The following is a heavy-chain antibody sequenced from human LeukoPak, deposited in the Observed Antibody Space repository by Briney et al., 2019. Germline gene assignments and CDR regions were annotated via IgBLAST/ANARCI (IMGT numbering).Heavy chain of an antibody. V-gene: IGHV3-21*01. CDR3: ARDEVLMVYVY. CDR2: ISSSSSYI. Sequence: GGSLRLSCAASGFTFSSYSMNWVRQAPGKGLEWVSSISSSSSYIYYADSVKGRSTISRDNAKNSLYLQMNSLRAEDTAVYYCARDEVLMVYVYWGQGTLVTVSS. D-gene: IGHD2-8*01. CDR1: GFTFSSYS. J-gene: IGHJ4*02.